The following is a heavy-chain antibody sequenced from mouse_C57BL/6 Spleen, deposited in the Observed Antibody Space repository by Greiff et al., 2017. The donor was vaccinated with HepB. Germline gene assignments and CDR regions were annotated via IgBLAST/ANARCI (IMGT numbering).Heavy chain of an antibody. CDR2: ISYDGSN. CDR3: AREGYDYDLFAY. Sequence: ESGPGLVKPSQSLSLTCSVTGYFITSGYYWNWIRQFPGNKLEWMGYISYDGSNNYNPSLKNRISITRDTSKNQFFLKLNSVTTEDTATYYCAREGYDYDLFAYWGQGTLVTVSA. D-gene: IGHD2-4*01. CDR1: GYFITSGYY. J-gene: IGHJ3*01. V-gene: IGHV3-6*01.